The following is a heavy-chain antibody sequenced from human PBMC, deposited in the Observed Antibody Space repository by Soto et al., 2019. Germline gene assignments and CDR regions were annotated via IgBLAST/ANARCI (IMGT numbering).Heavy chain of an antibody. Sequence: QEQLVESGGGVVRPGKSLRLSCEASGFNFTYNAMHWVGQAPAKGLEWGAVISFNGRKKFYARSVKGRFTISRDNSKNTLYLQINNLRPGDTAVYYCARDWLRRDDILTPSWNFNLWGQGTLVTAS. D-gene: IGHD3-9*01. CDR1: GFNFTYNA. V-gene: IGHV3-30*04. J-gene: IGHJ2*01. CDR2: ISFNGRKK. CDR3: ARDWLRRDDILTPSWNFNL.